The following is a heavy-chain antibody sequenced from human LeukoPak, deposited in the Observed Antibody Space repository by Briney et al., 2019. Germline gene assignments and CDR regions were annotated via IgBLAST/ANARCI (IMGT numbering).Heavy chain of an antibody. Sequence: GGSLRLSCAASGFTLSSNWMSWVRQAPGKGLEWVANIKQDGSDKYYVDSVKGRSTISRDNAKNTLYLEMNSLRAEDTAVYYCARDRYCTTTRCSDYWGQGTLVTVSS. CDR1: GFTLSSNW. CDR3: ARDRYCTTTRCSDY. D-gene: IGHD2-2*01. CDR2: IKQDGSDK. V-gene: IGHV3-7*01. J-gene: IGHJ4*02.